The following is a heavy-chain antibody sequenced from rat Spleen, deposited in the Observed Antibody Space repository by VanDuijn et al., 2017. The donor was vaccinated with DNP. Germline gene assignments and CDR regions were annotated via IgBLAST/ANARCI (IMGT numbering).Heavy chain of an antibody. V-gene: IGHV2-41*01. D-gene: IGHD4-3*01. Sequence: QVQLKESGPGLVQPSQTLSLTCTVAGLSLTSYNVQWVRQFPGKDMECMGVIWNTGGTQYNSALKSRLSISKDTSKSQVLLKVNSLQSEDTATYYCARDRGTVATGAMDAWGQGTSVTVSS. J-gene: IGHJ4*01. CDR1: GLSLTSYN. CDR2: IWNTGGT. CDR3: ARDRGTVATGAMDA.